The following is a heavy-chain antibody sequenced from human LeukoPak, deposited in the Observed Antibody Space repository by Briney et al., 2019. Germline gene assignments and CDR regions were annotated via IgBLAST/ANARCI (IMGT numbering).Heavy chain of an antibody. V-gene: IGHV1-46*01. Sequence: ASVKVSCKASGYTFTSYWIQWVRQAPGQGLEWMGLINPDGGSTAYAHRFQGRVIMTRDTSTSTAYMDLSSLRSEDTAVYHCARPPGNSSTMLDYGGQGPLVTVSS. CDR2: INPDGGST. J-gene: IGHJ4*02. D-gene: IGHD6-13*01. CDR1: GYTFTSYW. CDR3: ARPPGNSSTMLDY.